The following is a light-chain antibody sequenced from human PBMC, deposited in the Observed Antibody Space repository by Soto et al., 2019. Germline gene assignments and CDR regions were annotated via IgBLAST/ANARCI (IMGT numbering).Light chain of an antibody. Sequence: IQMTQSPSTVSAYVGDSVTITCRASQSITTWLAWYQQRPGKAPKLLIYDVSSLQSGVPSRFSGSGSGTEFTLTISSLQPDDFATYYCQQYNSYPVTFGQGTKVDIK. CDR1: QSITTW. CDR3: QQYNSYPVT. J-gene: IGKJ1*01. V-gene: IGKV1-5*01. CDR2: DVS.